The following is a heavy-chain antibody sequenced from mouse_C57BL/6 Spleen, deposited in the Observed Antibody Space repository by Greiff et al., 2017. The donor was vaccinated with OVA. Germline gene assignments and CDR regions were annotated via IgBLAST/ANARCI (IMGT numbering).Heavy chain of an antibody. CDR1: GFNIKDYY. V-gene: IGHV14-1*01. CDR2: IDPEDGDT. Sequence: VQLQQSGAELVRPGASVKLSCTASGFNIKDYYMHWVKQRPEQGLEWIGRIDPEDGDTEYAPKFQGKATMTADTSSNTAYLQLSSLTSEDTAVYYCTTPTTVVATSGYYFDYWGQGTTLTVSS. J-gene: IGHJ2*01. CDR3: TTPTTVVATSGYYFDY. D-gene: IGHD1-1*01.